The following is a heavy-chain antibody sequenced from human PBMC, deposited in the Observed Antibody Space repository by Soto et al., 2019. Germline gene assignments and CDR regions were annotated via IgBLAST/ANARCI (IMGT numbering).Heavy chain of an antibody. J-gene: IGHJ4*02. CDR1: GGSFGGYY. CDR2: INHRGST. V-gene: IGHV4-34*01. D-gene: IGHD1-7*01. CDR3: ARFGRTGTNPY. Sequence: PSETLSLTCAVYGGSFGGYYWSWIRQPPGEGLEWIGEINHRGSTNYNPSLKSRFTISVDTSKNQFSLKLSSATAADTAVYYCARFGRTGTNPYWRQGTLVTVTS.